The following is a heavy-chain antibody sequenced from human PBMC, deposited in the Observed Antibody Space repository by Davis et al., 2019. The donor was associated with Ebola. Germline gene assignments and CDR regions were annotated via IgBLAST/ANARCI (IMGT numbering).Heavy chain of an antibody. J-gene: IGHJ4*02. CDR3: ARDRIPDY. CDR2: IYRDGRT. CDR1: GFIVSDKY. Sequence: GESLKISCAASGFIVSDKYMSWVRQAPGKGLEWVSVIYRDGRTYHADSVKGRFTISRDNSKNTLYLQINGLRPEDTAVYHCARDRIPDYWGQGALVTVSS. V-gene: IGHV3-53*05.